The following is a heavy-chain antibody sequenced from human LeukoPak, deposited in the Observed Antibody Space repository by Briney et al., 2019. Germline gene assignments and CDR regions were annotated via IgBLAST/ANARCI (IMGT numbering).Heavy chain of an antibody. Sequence: SETLSLTCAVFGGSFSDYYWSWIRQPPGQGLEWIGEINHSGSTNYNPSLKSRVTISVDTSKNQFSLKLSSVTAADTAVYYCARVSYYGSGSYISPVPYYYYYYMDVWGKGTTVTISS. CDR1: GGSFSDYY. V-gene: IGHV4-34*01. CDR2: INHSGST. J-gene: IGHJ6*03. CDR3: ARVSYYGSGSYISPVPYYYYYYMDV. D-gene: IGHD3-10*01.